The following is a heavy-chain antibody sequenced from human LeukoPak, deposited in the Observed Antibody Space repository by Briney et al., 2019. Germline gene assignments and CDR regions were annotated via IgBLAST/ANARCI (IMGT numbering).Heavy chain of an antibody. V-gene: IGHV3-21*01. CDR3: SAAAAALDY. CDR1: GFTFSTYD. CDR2: ITTTSTLV. Sequence: PGGSLRLSCAVSGFTFSTYDMNWVRQAPGKELEWVSSITTTSTLVYYADSVKGRFTISRDNAKNSLYLQMDSLTAEDTAVYYCSAAAAALDYWGQGTLVTVSS. D-gene: IGHD6-13*01. J-gene: IGHJ4*02.